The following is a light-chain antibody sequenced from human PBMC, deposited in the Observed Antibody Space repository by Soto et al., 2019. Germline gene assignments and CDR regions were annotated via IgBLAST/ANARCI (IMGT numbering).Light chain of an antibody. J-gene: IGLJ3*02. CDR3: SSYAGSNHVV. CDR2: EVS. CDR1: SSDVGGYKY. Sequence: QSALTQPPSASGSPGQSVTISCTGTSSDVGGYKYVSWYQQHPGKAPKLMIYEVSERPSGVPDRFSGSKSGNTASLTVSGLQAEDEAEYYGSSYAGSNHVVFGGGTKVTVL. V-gene: IGLV2-8*01.